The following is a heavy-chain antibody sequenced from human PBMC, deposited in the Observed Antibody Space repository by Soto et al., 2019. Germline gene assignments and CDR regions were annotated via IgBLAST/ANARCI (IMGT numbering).Heavy chain of an antibody. CDR1: GFTFSSYA. Sequence: QMQLVESGGGVVQPGRSLRLSCAASGFTFSSYAMHWVRQAPGKGLEWVAVISYDGPDKNYADSVKGRFTISRDNSQNTLHLQMNSLRPEDTAVYYCAKGYWGDAFDIWGQGTMVTVSS. J-gene: IGHJ3*02. CDR2: ISYDGPDK. D-gene: IGHD7-27*01. CDR3: AKGYWGDAFDI. V-gene: IGHV3-30*18.